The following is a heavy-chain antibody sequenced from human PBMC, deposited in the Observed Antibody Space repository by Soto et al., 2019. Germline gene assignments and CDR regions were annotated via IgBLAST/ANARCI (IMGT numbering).Heavy chain of an antibody. V-gene: IGHV1-2*02. D-gene: IGHD5-12*01. CDR1: GYTLTGYY. J-gene: IGHJ5*02. Sequence: QVQLVQSGAEVKKPGASVKVSCKASGYTLTGYYMHWVRQAPGQGLEWMGWIHPNSGDTKYAQKFQDRVTMTRDTAISTAYMELSRLRSDDTATYYCARGYIGDCFDPWGQGTLVTVAS. CDR2: IHPNSGDT. CDR3: ARGYIGDCFDP.